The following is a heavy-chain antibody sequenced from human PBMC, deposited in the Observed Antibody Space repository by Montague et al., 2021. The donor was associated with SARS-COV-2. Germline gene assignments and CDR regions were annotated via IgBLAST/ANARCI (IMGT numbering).Heavy chain of an antibody. D-gene: IGHD3-10*01. CDR1: GDSIRTSGYY. J-gene: IGHJ5*02. V-gene: IGHV4-39*01. Sequence: SETLSLTCSVSGDSIRTSGYYWGWIRQPPGNGLDWIGTVYYSGSTNYNPSLKSRVTMPVDTSKNQFSRELRSVTAADTAVYYCARLDFVGLWLNLGWFDPWGQGTLVTVSS. CDR3: ARLDFVGLWLNLGWFDP. CDR2: VYYSGST.